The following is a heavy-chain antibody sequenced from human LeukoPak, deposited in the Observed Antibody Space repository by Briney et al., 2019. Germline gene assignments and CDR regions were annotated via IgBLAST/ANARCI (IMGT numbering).Heavy chain of an antibody. CDR1: GYTFSTYW. J-gene: IGHJ4*01. Sequence: ESLPVSCMGSGYTFSTYWMGWVRQMPGKGLEWMGMIYPVDSDTRYSPSFQCQVTMSAHKSISTACLRWCSLKASHTAMYYWARLYGDRAYYCEYWGDGKLVTVSP. CDR3: ARLYGDRAYYCEY. CDR2: IYPVDSDT. V-gene: IGHV5-51*01. D-gene: IGHD4-17*01.